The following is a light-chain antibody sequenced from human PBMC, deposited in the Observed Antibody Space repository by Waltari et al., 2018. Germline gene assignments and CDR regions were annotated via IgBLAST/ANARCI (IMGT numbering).Light chain of an antibody. CDR1: RGPRNYN. Sequence: QPVLTQPPSASASLGASVTLPCPLSRGPRNYNVDWYHHSPGQGPRLVWRGGTGGIGGSKGDGIPDRFSVLGSGLNRYLTIKNIQEEDESDYHCGADHGSGSSFVYVFGTGTKVTVL. CDR2: GGTGGIGG. CDR3: GADHGSGSSFVYV. V-gene: IGLV9-49*03. J-gene: IGLJ1*01.